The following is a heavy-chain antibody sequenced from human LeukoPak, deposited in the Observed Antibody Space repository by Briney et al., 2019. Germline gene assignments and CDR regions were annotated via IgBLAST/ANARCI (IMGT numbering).Heavy chain of an antibody. CDR2: IYPSGST. CDR3: ASYSKDAFDI. Sequence: SETLSLTCTVSGGSISNHYWSWIRQPAGKGLDWIGRIYPSGSTDYNHSLNSRVTMSVDTSKNQFSLKLSSVTAADTAVYYCASYSKDAFDIWGQGTMVTVSS. V-gene: IGHV4-4*07. J-gene: IGHJ3*02. CDR1: GGSISNHY. D-gene: IGHD2-21*01.